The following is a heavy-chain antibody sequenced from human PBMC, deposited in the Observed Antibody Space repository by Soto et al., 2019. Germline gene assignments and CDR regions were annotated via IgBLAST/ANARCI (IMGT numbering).Heavy chain of an antibody. Sequence: GGSLRLSCTASGFTFGDYAMSWFRQAPGKGLEWVGFIRSNAYGETTKYAASVKGRFTISRDDSKSIAYLQMNSLKTKDTAVYYCTCGSVSIAAAGTRGAFDIWGQGTMVTVSS. J-gene: IGHJ3*02. CDR3: TCGSVSIAAAGTRGAFDI. CDR1: GFTFGDYA. V-gene: IGHV3-49*03. D-gene: IGHD6-13*01. CDR2: IRSNAYGETT.